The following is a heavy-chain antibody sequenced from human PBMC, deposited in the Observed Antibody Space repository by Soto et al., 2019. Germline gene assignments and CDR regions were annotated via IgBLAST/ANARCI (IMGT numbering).Heavy chain of an antibody. J-gene: IGHJ6*02. CDR1: GGSISSGGYY. CDR2: IYYSGST. D-gene: IGHD3-22*01. Sequence: SETLSLTCTVSGGSISSGGYYWSWIRQHPGKGLEWIGYIYYSGSTYYNPSLKSRVTISVDTSKNQFSLRLSSVTAADTAVYYCARDYYDSSGYRYYYYGMDVWGQGTTVTVSS. CDR3: ARDYYDSSGYRYYYYGMDV. V-gene: IGHV4-31*03.